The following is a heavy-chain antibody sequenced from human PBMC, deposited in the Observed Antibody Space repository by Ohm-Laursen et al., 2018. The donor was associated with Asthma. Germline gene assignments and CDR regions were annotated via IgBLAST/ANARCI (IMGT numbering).Heavy chain of an antibody. V-gene: IGHV3-53*01. CDR1: GFTVRINY. CDR3: ARVGFSGSYYPGYYFDH. J-gene: IGHJ4*02. Sequence: GSLRLSCSASGFTVRINYMNWVRQPPGKGLEWVSVIHSGGTYYADSVRGRFTVSRDTSKNTLYLQMDSLRAEDTAVYYCARVGFSGSYYPGYYFDHWGQGTLVTVSS. CDR2: IHSGGT. D-gene: IGHD1-26*01.